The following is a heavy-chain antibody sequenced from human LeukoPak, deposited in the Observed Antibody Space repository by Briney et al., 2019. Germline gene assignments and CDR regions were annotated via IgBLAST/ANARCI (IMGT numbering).Heavy chain of an antibody. V-gene: IGHV3-23*01. D-gene: IGHD2-21*02. CDR2: ISGSGGST. Sequence: GKSLRLSCAASGFTFSSYAMNWVRQAPGKGLEWVSAISGSGGSTYYADSVKGWFTISRDNSKNTLYLQMNSLRAEDTAVYYCSKARGGDWTQDAFDIWGQGTMVTVSS. J-gene: IGHJ3*02. CDR1: GFTFSSYA. CDR3: SKARGGDWTQDAFDI.